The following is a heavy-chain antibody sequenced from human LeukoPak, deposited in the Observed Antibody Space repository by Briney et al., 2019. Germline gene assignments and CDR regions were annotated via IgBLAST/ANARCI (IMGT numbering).Heavy chain of an antibody. CDR3: ARQIAVARKAGFDY. CDR1: GGSISSYY. J-gene: IGHJ4*02. D-gene: IGHD6-19*01. CDR2: IYTTGST. Sequence: SETLSLTCTVSGGSISSYYWTWIRQPAGKGLEWIGRIYTTGSTNYNPSLNSRVTMSVDTSKNQFSLKLSSVTAADTAVYYCARQIAVARKAGFDYWGQGTLVTVSS. V-gene: IGHV4-4*07.